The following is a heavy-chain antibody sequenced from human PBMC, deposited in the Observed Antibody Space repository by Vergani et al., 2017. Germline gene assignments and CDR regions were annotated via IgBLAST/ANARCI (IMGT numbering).Heavy chain of an antibody. V-gene: IGHV3-23*01. CDR3: ARRRTSHYGAVSGMKRRYYYMDV. CDR1: GFTFSSYA. D-gene: IGHD4-17*01. J-gene: IGHJ6*03. CDR2: ISGSGGST. Sequence: EVQLLESGGGLVQPGGSLRLSCAASGFTFSSYAMSWVRQAPGKGLEWVSAISGSGGSTYYADSVKGRFTISRDNSKNTLYLQMNSLRAEDTAVYYCARRRTSHYGAVSGMKRRYYYMDVWGKGTTVTVSS.